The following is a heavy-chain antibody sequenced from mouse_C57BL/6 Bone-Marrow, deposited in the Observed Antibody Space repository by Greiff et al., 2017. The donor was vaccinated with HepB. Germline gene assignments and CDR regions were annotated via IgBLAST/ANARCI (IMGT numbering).Heavy chain of an antibody. CDR1: GYSITSGYY. V-gene: IGHV3-6*01. D-gene: IGHD2-5*01. CDR2: ISYDGSN. J-gene: IGHJ3*01. CDR3: ARLNYYSNYEFAY. Sequence: ESGPGLVKPSQSLSLTCSVTGYSITSGYYWNWIRQFPGNKLEWMGYISYDGSNNYNPSLKNRISITRDTSKNQFFLKLNSVTTEDTATYYCARLNYYSNYEFAYWGQGTLVTVSA.